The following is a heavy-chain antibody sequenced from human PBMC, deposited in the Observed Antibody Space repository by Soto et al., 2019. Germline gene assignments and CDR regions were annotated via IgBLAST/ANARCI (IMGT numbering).Heavy chain of an antibody. D-gene: IGHD4-17*01. CDR3: AREGPQRDGDYARGVVGYYMDV. V-gene: IGHV3-11*01. Sequence: GGSLRLSCAASGFTFSDYYMSWIRQAPGKGLEWVSYISSSGSTIYYADSVKGRFTISRDNAKNSLYLQMNSLGAEDTAVYYCAREGPQRDGDYARGVVGYYMDVWGKGTTVTVSS. CDR1: GFTFSDYY. CDR2: ISSSGSTI. J-gene: IGHJ6*03.